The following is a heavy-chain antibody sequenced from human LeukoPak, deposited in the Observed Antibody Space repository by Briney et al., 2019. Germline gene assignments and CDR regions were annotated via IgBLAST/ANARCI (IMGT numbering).Heavy chain of an antibody. CDR2: INHSGST. D-gene: IGHD3-16*02. CDR3: ARTFPRGYYDYVWGSCRYNGYFDY. CDR1: GGSFSGYY. V-gene: IGHV4-34*01. Sequence: PSETLSLTCAVYGGSFSGYYWSWIRQPPGKGLEWIGEINHSGSTNYNPSLKSRVTISVDTSKNQFSLKLSSVTAADTAVYYCARTFPRGYYDYVWGSCRYNGYFDYWGQGTLVTVSS. J-gene: IGHJ4*02.